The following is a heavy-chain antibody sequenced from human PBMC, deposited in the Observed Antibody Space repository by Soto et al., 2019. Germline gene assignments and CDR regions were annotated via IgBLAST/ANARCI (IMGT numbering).Heavy chain of an antibody. D-gene: IGHD3-22*01. Sequence: QVHLEESGGGVVQPGRSLRLSCAASGFSFSTYGMHWVRQAPGKGLEWVAVISHDGGNEYYADSVKGRFTISRDSSKNTVYLQMNHARAEDTAVYYCAKDPSSGYTRGDFDFWGLGTLVTVSS. CDR2: ISHDGGNE. V-gene: IGHV3-30*18. J-gene: IGHJ2*01. CDR3: AKDPSSGYTRGDFDF. CDR1: GFSFSTYG.